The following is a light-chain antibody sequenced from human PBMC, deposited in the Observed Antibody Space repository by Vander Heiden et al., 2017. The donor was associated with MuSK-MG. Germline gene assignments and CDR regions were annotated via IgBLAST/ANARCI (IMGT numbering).Light chain of an antibody. CDR3: QQDDSNPLWT. V-gene: IGKV4-1*01. CDR1: QSVLYSSNNKNY. CDR2: WAS. J-gene: IGKJ1*01. Sequence: DIVMTQSPDSLAVSLGERATINCKSSQSVLYSSNNKNYLAWYQQKPGHPPKLLIYWASTRESGVPDRFSGSGYGTDFTLTISSRQAEDVAVYYCQQDDSNPLWTFGQGTKVEIK.